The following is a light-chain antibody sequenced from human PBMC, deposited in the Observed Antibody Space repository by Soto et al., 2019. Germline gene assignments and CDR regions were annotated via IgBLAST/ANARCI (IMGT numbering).Light chain of an antibody. CDR1: SSDIGSYNF. Sequence: QSALTQPPSASGSPGKSVTISFTGASSDIGSYNFVSWYQQHPDKAPKLLIYDVTQRPSGVPERFAGSKSGNTASLTVSGRLAEDEAEYYCPSYAVRNFQVVFGGGTKLTVL. J-gene: IGLJ3*02. CDR3: PSYAVRNFQVV. V-gene: IGLV2-8*01. CDR2: DVT.